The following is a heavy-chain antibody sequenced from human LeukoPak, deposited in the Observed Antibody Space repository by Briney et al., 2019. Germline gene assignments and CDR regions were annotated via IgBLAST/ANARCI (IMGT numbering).Heavy chain of an antibody. V-gene: IGHV3-33*01. CDR2: IWYEGSNK. CDR1: GFTFRSHG. J-gene: IGHJ3*01. D-gene: IGHD6-19*01. CDR3: ARGRGNGWYDAFDV. Sequence: GRSLRLSCAASGFTFRSHGMHWVRQAPGKGLEWVAVIWYEGSNKFYADSVRGRFTISRDNSKNTLYVQIDSLRAEETAVYYCARGRGNGWYDAFDVWGQGTMVTVSS.